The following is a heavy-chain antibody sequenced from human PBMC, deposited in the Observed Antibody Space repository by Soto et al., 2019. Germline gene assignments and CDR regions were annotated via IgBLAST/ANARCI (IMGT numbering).Heavy chain of an antibody. J-gene: IGHJ4*02. Sequence: QVQLQESGPGLVKPSETLSLSCTVSGDSISGYYWSWIRQPPGKGLEWVGYVYDSGTTNYSPSLKRRVTISVDTSKNQFSLKLGSVTAADTAVYYCARQVDGYNFIFDYWGQGTLVTVSS. CDR2: VYDSGTT. V-gene: IGHV4-59*08. CDR1: GDSISGYY. D-gene: IGHD5-12*01. CDR3: ARQVDGYNFIFDY.